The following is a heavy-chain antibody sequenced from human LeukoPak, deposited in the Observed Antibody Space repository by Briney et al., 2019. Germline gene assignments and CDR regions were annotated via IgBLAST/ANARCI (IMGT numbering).Heavy chain of an antibody. Sequence: GASVKVSCKASGYTFTSYYMHWVRQAPGQGLEWMGWIKPNSGGTNYAQKFQGRVTMTRDTSINTSYMELSRLRSDDTAVYYCARGSRIGAVGTDWLDPWGQGTLVTVSS. CDR2: IKPNSGGT. J-gene: IGHJ5*02. CDR3: ARGSRIGAVGTDWLDP. D-gene: IGHD6-13*01. CDR1: GYTFTSYY. V-gene: IGHV1-2*02.